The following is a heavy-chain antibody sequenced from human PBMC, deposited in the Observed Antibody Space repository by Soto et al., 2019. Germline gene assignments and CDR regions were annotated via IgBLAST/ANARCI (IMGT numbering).Heavy chain of an antibody. CDR2: IYSGGST. CDR1: GFTVSSNY. V-gene: IGHV3-53*04. Sequence: EVPLVESGGGLVQPGGSLRLSCAASGFTVSSNYMSWVRQASGKGLEWVSVIYSGGSTYYADSVKGRFTISRHNSKNTLYLQMNSLRAADTAVYYCARDSGLWFGEYPFDYWGQGTLVTVSS. J-gene: IGHJ4*02. D-gene: IGHD3-10*01. CDR3: ARDSGLWFGEYPFDY.